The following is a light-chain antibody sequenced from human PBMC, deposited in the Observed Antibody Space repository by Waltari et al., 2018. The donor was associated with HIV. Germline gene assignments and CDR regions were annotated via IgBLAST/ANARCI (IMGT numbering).Light chain of an antibody. CDR3: QSADSRAIHKF. CDR2: RDN. J-gene: IGLJ2*01. Sequence: SRELTQAPSVSVSPGQTARITCSGHMLSGEFGYWYQQRPGQAPVLVIYRDNPRSPGIPPRFSGSRSGTSFTLTISGVQAEDEADYYCQSADSRAIHKFFGGGTKLTVL. V-gene: IGLV3-25*03. CDR1: MLSGEF.